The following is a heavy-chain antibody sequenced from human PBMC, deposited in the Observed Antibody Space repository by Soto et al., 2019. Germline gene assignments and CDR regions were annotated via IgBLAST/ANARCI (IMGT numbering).Heavy chain of an antibody. CDR3: ARDSSSCRGGFCYYDY. Sequence: PGGSLRLSCAASGFTFSDHYMDWVRQAPGKGMEWVGRIRSKPNSYTTEYAASVKGRFTISRDDSQNSLYLQMNSLKTEDTAVYYCARDSSSCRGGFCYYDYRGQGTLVTVSS. D-gene: IGHD2-15*01. J-gene: IGHJ4*02. V-gene: IGHV3-72*01. CDR2: IRSKPNSYTT. CDR1: GFTFSDHY.